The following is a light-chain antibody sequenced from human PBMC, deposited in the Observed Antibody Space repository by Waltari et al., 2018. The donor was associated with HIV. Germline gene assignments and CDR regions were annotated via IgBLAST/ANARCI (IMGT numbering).Light chain of an antibody. CDR2: EVS. J-gene: IGLJ2*01. V-gene: IGLV2-8*01. CDR3: SSYGGSANLL. CDR1: SSAIGGYTY. Sequence: QSALTQPPSASGSPGQPVTLPCTGTSSAIGGYTYVPWYQQYPGKAPKLMIYEVSKRPSGVPYRFSGSKSANTASLTVSGLQAEDEADYYCSSYGGSANLLFGGGTKLTVL.